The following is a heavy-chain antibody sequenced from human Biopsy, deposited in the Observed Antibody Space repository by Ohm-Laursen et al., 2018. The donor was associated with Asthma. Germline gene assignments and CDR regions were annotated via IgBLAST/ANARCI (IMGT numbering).Heavy chain of an antibody. Sequence: SLRLSCAASGFNFHNYGMNWVRRAPGKGLEWVAQILFDGRKINYPDSVKGRFTISKDNSKNMVYLQMNSLRPEDAAVYYCAKDRVAGRSYYFDYWGQGSLVSVSS. CDR2: ILFDGRKI. CDR3: AKDRVAGRSYYFDY. V-gene: IGHV3-30*18. J-gene: IGHJ4*02. D-gene: IGHD6-13*01. CDR1: GFNFHNYG.